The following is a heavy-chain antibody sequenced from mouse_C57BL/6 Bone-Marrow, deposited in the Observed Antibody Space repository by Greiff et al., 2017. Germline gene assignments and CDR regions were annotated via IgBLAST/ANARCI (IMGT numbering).Heavy chain of an antibody. J-gene: IGHJ2*01. CDR2: INPSNGGT. Sequence: VQGVESGPELVKPGASVKLSCKASGYTFTSYWMHWVKQRPGQGLEWIGNINPSNGGTKYNEKFKSKATLTVDTSSSTAYMQLSSLTSEDSAVYYGARKLPFDYWGQGTTLTVSS. V-gene: IGHV1-53*01. CDR3: ARKLPFDY. D-gene: IGHD4-1*01. CDR1: GYTFTSYW.